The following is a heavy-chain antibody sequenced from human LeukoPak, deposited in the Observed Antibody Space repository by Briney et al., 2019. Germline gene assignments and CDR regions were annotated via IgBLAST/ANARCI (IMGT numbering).Heavy chain of an antibody. D-gene: IGHD3-22*01. CDR3: ARPAYYYDSSGYYYDLPPDV. Sequence: GGSLRLSCAASGFIFSDYYMSWIRQAPGKGLEWVAVISYDGSNKYYADSVKGRFTISRDNSKNTLYLQMNSLRAEDTAVYYCARPAYYYDSSGYYYDLPPDVWGKGTTVTVSS. V-gene: IGHV3-30*03. CDR2: ISYDGSNK. CDR1: GFIFSDYY. J-gene: IGHJ6*04.